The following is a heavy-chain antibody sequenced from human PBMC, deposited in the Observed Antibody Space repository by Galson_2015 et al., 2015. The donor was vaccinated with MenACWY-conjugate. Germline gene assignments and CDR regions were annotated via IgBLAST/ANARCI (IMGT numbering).Heavy chain of an antibody. CDR3: ARDHGGLHDY. CDR2: ISSSSSHM. D-gene: IGHD5-24*01. CDR1: GFSFSSYG. J-gene: IGHJ4*02. Sequence: SLRLSCAASGFSFSSYGMNWVRQAPGKGLEWVSTISSSSSHMYYADSVKGRSTISRDNAKNSLYLQMNSLRDEDTAVYYCARDHGGLHDYWGQGTLVTVSS. V-gene: IGHV3-21*01.